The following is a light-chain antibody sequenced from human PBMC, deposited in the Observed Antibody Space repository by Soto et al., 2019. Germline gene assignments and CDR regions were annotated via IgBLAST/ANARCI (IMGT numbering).Light chain of an antibody. CDR1: QSISSN. CDR3: QHYNSYSEA. CDR2: DAS. V-gene: IGKV3-15*01. J-gene: IGKJ1*01. Sequence: EIVMTQSPATPSVSPGERATLSCRASQSISSNLAWYQQKPGQAPRLLIFDASTRATGIPARFSGSGSGTEFTLTISSLQPDDFATYYCQHYNSYSEAFGQGTKVDI.